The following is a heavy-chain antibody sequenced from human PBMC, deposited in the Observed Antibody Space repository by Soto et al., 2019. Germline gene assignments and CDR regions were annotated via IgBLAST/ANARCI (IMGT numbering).Heavy chain of an antibody. CDR3: ARLTQVAGNYGQRPFDY. D-gene: IGHD3-10*01. CDR2: IRSDGSST. CDR1: GFTFSTYG. Sequence: EGQLLESGGGLVPPGGSLRLSCAASGFTFSTYGMSWVRQAPGKGLEWVSSIRSDGSSTHYTDSVKARFTISRDNFRNTLYLQMTSLRADDTAVYYCARLTQVAGNYGQRPFDYWGQGTLVTVSS. J-gene: IGHJ4*02. V-gene: IGHV3-23*01.